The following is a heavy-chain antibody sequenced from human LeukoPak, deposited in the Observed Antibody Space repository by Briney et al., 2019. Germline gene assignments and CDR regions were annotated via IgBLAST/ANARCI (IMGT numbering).Heavy chain of an antibody. Sequence: GGSLRLSCAASGFTFSDYYMSWIRQAPGKGLKWVSYISSSGSTIYYADSVKGRFTISRDNAKNSLYLQMNSLRAEDTAVYYCARVLLPAAFSYWGQGTLVTVSS. J-gene: IGHJ4*02. CDR3: ARVLLPAAFSY. D-gene: IGHD2-2*01. V-gene: IGHV3-11*01. CDR1: GFTFSDYY. CDR2: ISSSGSTI.